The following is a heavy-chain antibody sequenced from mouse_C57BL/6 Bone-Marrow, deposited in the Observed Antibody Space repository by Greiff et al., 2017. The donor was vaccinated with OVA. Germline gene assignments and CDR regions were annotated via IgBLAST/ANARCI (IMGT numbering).Heavy chain of an antibody. J-gene: IGHJ2*01. CDR2: IYPRSGNT. Sequence: VQLQQSGAELARPGASVKLSCKASGYTFTSYGISWVKQRTGQGLEWIGEIYPRSGNTYYNEKFKGKATLTADKSSSTAYMELRSLTSEDSAVYFCARSWFTTVVATGDYWGQGTTLTVSS. CDR1: GYTFTSYG. D-gene: IGHD1-1*01. V-gene: IGHV1-81*01. CDR3: ARSWFTTVVATGDY.